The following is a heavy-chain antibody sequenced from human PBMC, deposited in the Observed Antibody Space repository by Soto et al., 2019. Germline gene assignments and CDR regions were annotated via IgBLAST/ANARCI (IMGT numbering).Heavy chain of an antibody. J-gene: IGHJ4*02. CDR1: GYTLTELS. Sequence: VASVKVSCKVSGYTLTELSMHWVRQAPGKGLEWMGGFDPEDGETIYAQKFQGRVTMTEDTSTDTAYMELSSLRSEDTAVYYCATAEHRYSGSPGYYFDYWGQGTLVTVSS. CDR3: ATAEHRYSGSPGYYFDY. CDR2: FDPEDGET. D-gene: IGHD1-26*01. V-gene: IGHV1-24*01.